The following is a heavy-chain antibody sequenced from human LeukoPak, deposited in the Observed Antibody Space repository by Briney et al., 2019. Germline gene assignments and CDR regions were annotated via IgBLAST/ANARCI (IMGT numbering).Heavy chain of an antibody. CDR3: AKDPVARDGYNDWFDP. CDR2: ISGSGGST. J-gene: IGHJ5*02. D-gene: IGHD5-24*01. CDR1: GFTFSSYA. Sequence: PGGSLRLSCAASGFTFSSYAMSWVRQAPGKGLEWVSAISGSGGSTYYADSVKGRFTISRDNSKNTLYLQMNSLRAEDTAVYYCAKDPVARDGYNDWFDPWGQGTLVTVSS. V-gene: IGHV3-23*01.